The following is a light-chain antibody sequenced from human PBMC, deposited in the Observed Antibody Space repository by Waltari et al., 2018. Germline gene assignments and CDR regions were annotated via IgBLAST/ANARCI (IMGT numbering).Light chain of an antibody. CDR3: SSHVTTSTPYMV. V-gene: IGLV2-14*03. Sequence: QSALTQPASVSGSPGQSITISCTGTSSDIGGYNYVSWYQQHPGKAPKLMIYDVSDRPSGVSNRFSGSKSGNTASLTISGLQAEDEADYYCSSHVTTSTPYMVFGGGTKLTV. J-gene: IGLJ2*01. CDR2: DVS. CDR1: SSDIGGYNY.